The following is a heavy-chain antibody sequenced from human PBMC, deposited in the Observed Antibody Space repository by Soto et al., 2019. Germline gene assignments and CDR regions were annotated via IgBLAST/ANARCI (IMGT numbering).Heavy chain of an antibody. CDR2: ISSSSSYI. Sequence: GGSLRLSCAASGFTFSSYSMNWVRQAPGKGLEWVSSISSSSSYIYYADSVKGRFTISRDNAKNSLYLQMNSLRAEDTAVYYCASLVVPAATHHFDYWGQGTLVTVSS. D-gene: IGHD2-2*01. J-gene: IGHJ4*02. V-gene: IGHV3-21*01. CDR3: ASLVVPAATHHFDY. CDR1: GFTFSSYS.